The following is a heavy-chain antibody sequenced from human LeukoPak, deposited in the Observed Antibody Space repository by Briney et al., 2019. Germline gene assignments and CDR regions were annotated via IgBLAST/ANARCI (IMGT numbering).Heavy chain of an antibody. V-gene: IGHV3-48*03. CDR2: ISSSGLSI. D-gene: IGHD1-7*01. CDR1: GFTFSSYE. CDR3: ARDSGNYLDAFDI. J-gene: IGHJ3*02. Sequence: PGGSLRLSCVASGFTFSSYEMNWVRQAPGKGLEWVSDISSSGLSIYYADSVKGRFTISRDNAKNSLYLQMNSLRAEDTAAYYCARDSGNYLDAFDIWGQGTMVTVSS.